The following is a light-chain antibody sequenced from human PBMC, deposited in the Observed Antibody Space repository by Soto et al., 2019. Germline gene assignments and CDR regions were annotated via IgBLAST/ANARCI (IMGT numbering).Light chain of an antibody. CDR3: QQYCSSSIT. CDR2: GAS. V-gene: IGKV3-20*01. CDR1: QSVSSSC. J-gene: IGKJ4*01. Sequence: EIVLTQSPGTLSLSPGERATLSCRASQSVSSSCLAWYQQKPGQAPRLLISGASSRATGIPDRFSGSGSGTDFTLTISRLEPEDFAVYYCQQYCSSSITFGGGTKVEIK.